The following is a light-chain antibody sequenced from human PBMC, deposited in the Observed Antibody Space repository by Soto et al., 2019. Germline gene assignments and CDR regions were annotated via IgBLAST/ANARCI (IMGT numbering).Light chain of an antibody. CDR1: QRVGSN. CDR3: QQYTSWPIT. Sequence: ELVWTQSPATLSVSPGERATLSCRASQRVGSNFLAWYQQKPGQAPRLLIYGISARATGIPDRFSGSGSGTEFTLNISSLQSEDFAVYYCQQYTSWPITFGQGTRLEIK. J-gene: IGKJ5*01. V-gene: IGKV3-15*01. CDR2: GIS.